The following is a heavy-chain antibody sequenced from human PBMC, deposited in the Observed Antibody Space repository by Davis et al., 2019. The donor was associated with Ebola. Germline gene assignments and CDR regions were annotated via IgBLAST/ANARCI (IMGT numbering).Heavy chain of an antibody. J-gene: IGHJ4*02. CDR2: ISYDGSNK. CDR1: GFTFDSYW. CDR3: ASATSWYIFDY. V-gene: IGHV3-30-3*01. Sequence: GGSLRLSCAASGFTFDSYWMTWVRQAPGKGLEWVAVISYDGSNKYYADSVKGRFTISRDNSKNTLYLQMNSLRAEDTAVYYCASATSWYIFDYWGQGTLVTVSS. D-gene: IGHD1-1*01.